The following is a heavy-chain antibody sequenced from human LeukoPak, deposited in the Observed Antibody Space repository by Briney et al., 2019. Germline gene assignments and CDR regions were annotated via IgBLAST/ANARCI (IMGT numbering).Heavy chain of an antibody. J-gene: IGHJ4*02. CDR2: TTPILGIA. D-gene: IGHD4-17*01. CDR3: AREYGDSLAFDY. Sequence: GASVKVSCKTSGGTFSSYAISWVRQAPGQGLEWMGRTTPILGIANYAQKFKGRVTMTADKSTCTAYMELSSLRSEDTAVYFCAREYGDSLAFDYWGQGTRVTVSS. V-gene: IGHV1-69*04. CDR1: GGTFSSYA.